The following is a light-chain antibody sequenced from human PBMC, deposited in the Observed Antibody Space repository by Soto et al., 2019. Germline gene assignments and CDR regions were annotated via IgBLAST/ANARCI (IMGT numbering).Light chain of an antibody. CDR2: DAS. V-gene: IGKV1-5*01. CDR1: QSISSW. J-gene: IGKJ1*01. Sequence: DIQMTQSPSTLSASVGDRVTITFRSSQSISSWLAWYQQKPGKAPKLLIYDASSLESGVPSRFSGSGSGTEFTLTISSLQHENFATYYCQQYNSYPWRFRQGTREYIK. CDR3: QQYNSYPWR.